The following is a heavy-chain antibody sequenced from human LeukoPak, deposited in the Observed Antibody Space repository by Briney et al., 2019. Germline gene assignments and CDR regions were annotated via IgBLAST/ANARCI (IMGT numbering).Heavy chain of an antibody. D-gene: IGHD3-10*01. CDR1: GFTFSDYW. CDR2: INPASSEK. CDR3: ASYYYGSGTSLGY. Sequence: GGSLRPSCAASGFTFSDYWVTWVRQAPGKGLEWVANINPASSEKYYVGSVKGRFTISRDNAKNSLYLQMNSLRAEGTAVYYCASYYYGSGTSLGYWGQGTLVTVSS. J-gene: IGHJ4*02. V-gene: IGHV3-7*01.